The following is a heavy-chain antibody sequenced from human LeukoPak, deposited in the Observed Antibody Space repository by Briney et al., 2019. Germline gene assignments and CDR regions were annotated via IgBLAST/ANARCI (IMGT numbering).Heavy chain of an antibody. CDR3: ARDVTTVAIDE. D-gene: IGHD4-17*01. Sequence: SETLSLTCTVSGGSISSYYWSWIRQPPGKGLEWIGYIYYSGSTNYNPSLKSRVTISVDTSKNQFSLKLSSVTAADTAVYYCARDVTTVAIDEWGQGTLVTVSS. CDR1: GGSISSYY. J-gene: IGHJ4*02. V-gene: IGHV4-59*01. CDR2: IYYSGST.